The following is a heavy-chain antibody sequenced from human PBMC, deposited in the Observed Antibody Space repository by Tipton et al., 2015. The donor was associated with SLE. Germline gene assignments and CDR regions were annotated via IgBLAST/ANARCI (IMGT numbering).Heavy chain of an antibody. J-gene: IGHJ4*02. CDR1: GFTFGDYA. D-gene: IGHD3-16*01. CDR3: ARGRQQRVRSSLGY. V-gene: IGHV3-49*04. CDR2: IRSKTYGGKT. Sequence: SLRLSCTGSGFTFGDYAMSWVRQAPGKGLEWVGFIRSKTYGGKTEYAASVKGRFTISRDDSKSIAYLQMNSLKTEDTAMYYCARGRQQRVRSSLGYWGQGTLVTVSS.